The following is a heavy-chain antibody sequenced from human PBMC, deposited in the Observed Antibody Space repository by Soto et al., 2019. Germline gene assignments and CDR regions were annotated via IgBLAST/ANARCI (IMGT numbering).Heavy chain of an antibody. V-gene: IGHV4-39*01. D-gene: IGHD5-12*01. CDR2: IYYSGST. CDR3: ARHGVYQRWLQLSEYFDY. CDR1: GGSISSSSYY. J-gene: IGHJ4*02. Sequence: QLQLQESGPGLVKPSETLSLTCTVSGGSISSSSYYWGWIRQPPGKGLEWIGSIYYSGSTYYNPSLKSRVTLSVDTSKNQFSLKLSSVTAADTAVYYCARHGVYQRWLQLSEYFDYWGQGTLVTVSS.